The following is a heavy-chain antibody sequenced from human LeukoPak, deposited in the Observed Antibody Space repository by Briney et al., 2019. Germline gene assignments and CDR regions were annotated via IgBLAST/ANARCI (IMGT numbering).Heavy chain of an antibody. Sequence: GGSLRLSCAASGFTVSSTYMSWVRQAPGKGLEWVSVIYKDGKIYYIDSVKGRFTISRDTSKNTLYLQMNSLRVEDTAVYYCARGHGGNLVYPFQHWGQGTLVTVSS. CDR2: IYKDGKI. D-gene: IGHD4-23*01. CDR1: GFTVSSTY. CDR3: ARGHGGNLVYPFQH. V-gene: IGHV3-53*01. J-gene: IGHJ1*01.